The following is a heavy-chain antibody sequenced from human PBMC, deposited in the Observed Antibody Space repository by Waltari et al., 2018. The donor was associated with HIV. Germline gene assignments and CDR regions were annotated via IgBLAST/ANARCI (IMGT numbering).Heavy chain of an antibody. J-gene: IGHJ6*02. CDR3: AREYDFWSGGYHYYGMDV. CDR2: INVGNYNT. Sequence: QVQLVQSGAVVKKPGASVRISCETSGYTFISYALHWVRQAPGQRPSWLGWINVGNYNTKYSQKFQDRVTITGDTSASTGDLDWSSLTSEDTAVYFCAREYDFWSGGYHYYGMDVWGQGTTVTVSS. D-gene: IGHD3-3*01. V-gene: IGHV1-3*01. CDR1: GYTFISYA.